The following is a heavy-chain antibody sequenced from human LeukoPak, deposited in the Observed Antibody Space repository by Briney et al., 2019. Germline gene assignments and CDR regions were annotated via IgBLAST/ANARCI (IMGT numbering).Heavy chain of an antibody. D-gene: IGHD3-9*01. CDR2: ISYDGSNK. CDR3: AKAAPLRYFDWFVLDY. V-gene: IGHV3-30*18. Sequence: PGRSLRLSCAASGFTFSSYGMHWVRQAPGKGLEWVAVISYDGSNKYYADSVKGQFTISRDNSKNTLYLQMNSLRAEDTAVYYCAKAAPLRYFDWFVLDYWGQGTLVSVSS. J-gene: IGHJ4*02. CDR1: GFTFSSYG.